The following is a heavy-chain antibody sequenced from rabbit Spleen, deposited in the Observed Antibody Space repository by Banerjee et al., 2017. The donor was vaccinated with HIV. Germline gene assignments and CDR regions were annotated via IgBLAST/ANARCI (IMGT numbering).Heavy chain of an antibody. J-gene: IGHJ4*01. V-gene: IGHV1S45*01. CDR2: INAATGKP. CDR1: GFSFGDRDV. Sequence: QEQLVESGGGLVQPTGSLTLTCKASGFSFGDRDVMCWVRQAPGKGLEWIACINAATGKPVYATWAKGRFTISRTSSTTVTLRMTSLTAADRAAYFCARDLVGVIGWNFYLWGPGTLVPVS. CDR3: ARDLVGVIGWNFYL. D-gene: IGHD1-1*01.